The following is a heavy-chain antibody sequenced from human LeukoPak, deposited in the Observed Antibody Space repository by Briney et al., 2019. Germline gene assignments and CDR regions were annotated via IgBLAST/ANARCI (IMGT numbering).Heavy chain of an antibody. D-gene: IGHD5-24*01. CDR1: GGSIRSYY. CDR3: VRHIRDGYNIFDY. Sequence: SEALSLTCTVSGGSIRSYYWSWIRQPPGKGLECIGYVYYSGSTYYNPSLTSRVTISVDTSKNHFSLKLSSVTAADTAVYYCVRHIRDGYNIFDYWGQGTLVTVSS. V-gene: IGHV4-59*08. CDR2: VYYSGST. J-gene: IGHJ4*02.